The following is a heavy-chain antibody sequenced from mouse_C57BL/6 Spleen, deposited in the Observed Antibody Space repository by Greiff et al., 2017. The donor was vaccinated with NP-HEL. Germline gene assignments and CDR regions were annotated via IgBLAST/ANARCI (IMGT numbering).Heavy chain of an antibody. CDR2: TFYSGIT. CDR3: ARAPGYYYAMDY. V-gene: IGHV3-3*01. Sequence: VQLKESGPSLVRPSQTLSLTCTVTGFSINSDCYWIWIRQFPGNKLEYIGYTFYSGITYYNPSLESRTYITRDTSKNKFSLKLSSVTTEDTATYYCARAPGYYYAMDYWGQGTSVTVSS. CDR1: GFSINSDCY. J-gene: IGHJ4*01.